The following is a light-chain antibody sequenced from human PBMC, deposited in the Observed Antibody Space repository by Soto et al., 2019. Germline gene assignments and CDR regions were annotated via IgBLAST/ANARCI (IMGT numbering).Light chain of an antibody. CDR2: NTS. CDR3: QQYGSSLWT. J-gene: IGKJ1*01. Sequence: ENVLTQSPGTLSLSPGERATLSCRASQSVSTPYLAWYQQKPGQAPRLLLYNTSTRASGIPDRFSGSGSATAFTLTISRLEPEDVAVYYCQQYGSSLWTFGQGTKVEIK. CDR1: QSVSTPY. V-gene: IGKV3-20*01.